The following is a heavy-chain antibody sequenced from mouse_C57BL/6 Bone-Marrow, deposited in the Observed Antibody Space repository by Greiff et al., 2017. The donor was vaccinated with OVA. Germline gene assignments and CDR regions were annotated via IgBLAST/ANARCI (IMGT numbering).Heavy chain of an antibody. CDR3: ARGLPWFAY. CDR2: ISDGGSYT. V-gene: IGHV5-4*03. Sequence: EVKVEESGGGLVKPGGSLKLSCAASGFTFSSYAMSWVRQTPEKRLEWVATISDGGSYTYYPDNVKGRFTISRDNAKNNLYLQMSHLKSEDTAMYYCARGLPWFAYWGQGTLVTVSA. J-gene: IGHJ3*01. D-gene: IGHD3-1*01. CDR1: GFTFSSYA.